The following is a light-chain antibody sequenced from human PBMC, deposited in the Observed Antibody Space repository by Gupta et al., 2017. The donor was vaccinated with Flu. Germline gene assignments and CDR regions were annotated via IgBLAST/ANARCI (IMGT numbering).Light chain of an antibody. CDR1: EVAGKY. Sequence: GQTASITGSGDEVAGKYVYWDQQKPGQAPVLVIYKDSKRPSGIPERFSGSNSGSTATLTISGAQAGDEADYYCQARDASTAYVVFGGGTKLTV. J-gene: IGLJ2*01. CDR3: QARDASTAYVV. CDR2: KDS. V-gene: IGLV3-1*01.